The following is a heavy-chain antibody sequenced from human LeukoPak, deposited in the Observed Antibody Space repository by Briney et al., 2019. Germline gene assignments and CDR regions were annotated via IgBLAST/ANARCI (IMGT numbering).Heavy chain of an antibody. CDR3: ARDSGSGYYEA. CDR1: GGSISSYY. J-gene: IGHJ5*02. D-gene: IGHD3-10*01. V-gene: IGHV4-59*12. Sequence: SETLSLTCTVSGGSISSYYWSWIRQPPGKGLEWIGYIYYSGSTNYNPSLKSRVTISVDTSKNQFSLKMRSVTAADTAVYYCARDSGSGYYEAWGQGTLVTVSS. CDR2: IYYSGST.